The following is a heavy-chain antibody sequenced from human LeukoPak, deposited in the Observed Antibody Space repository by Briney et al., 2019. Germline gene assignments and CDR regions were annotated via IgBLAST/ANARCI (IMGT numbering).Heavy chain of an antibody. CDR1: GYIFTSYW. J-gene: IGHJ4*02. Sequence: GESLKISCKGSGYIFTSYWNGWVRQMPGKGLEWMGINYPGDSDIRYSPSFQGQVTISADKSISTAYLQWSSLKASGTAMYYCARQFGGNSEFDYWGQGTLVTVSS. CDR3: ARQFGGNSEFDY. D-gene: IGHD4-23*01. V-gene: IGHV5-51*01. CDR2: NYPGDSDI.